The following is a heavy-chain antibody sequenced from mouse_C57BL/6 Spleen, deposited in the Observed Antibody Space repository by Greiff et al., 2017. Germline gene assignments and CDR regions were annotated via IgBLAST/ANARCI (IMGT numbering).Heavy chain of an antibody. Sequence: QVQLQQPGAELVRPGSSVKLSCKASGYTFTSYWMHWVKQRPIQGLEWIGNIDPSDSETHYNQKFKDKATLTVDKSSSTAYMQLSSLTSEDSAVYYCARGSYYSNYAWFAYWGQGTLVTVSA. J-gene: IGHJ3*01. D-gene: IGHD2-5*01. CDR1: GYTFTSYW. CDR2: IDPSDSET. V-gene: IGHV1-52*01. CDR3: ARGSYYSNYAWFAY.